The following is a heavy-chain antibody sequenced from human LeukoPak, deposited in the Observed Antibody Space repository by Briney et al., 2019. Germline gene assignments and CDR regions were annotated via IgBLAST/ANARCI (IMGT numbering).Heavy chain of an antibody. CDR3: ARDAGYCSGGSCYPGQFDY. CDR1: GFTFSSYG. V-gene: IGHV3-33*01. Sequence: GGSLRLSCAASGFTFSSYGIHWVRQAPGKGLEWVAVIWYDGSNKYYADSVKGRFTISRDNSKNTLYLQMNSLRAEDTAVYYCARDAGYCSGGSCYPGQFDYWGQGTLVTVSS. J-gene: IGHJ4*02. D-gene: IGHD2-15*01. CDR2: IWYDGSNK.